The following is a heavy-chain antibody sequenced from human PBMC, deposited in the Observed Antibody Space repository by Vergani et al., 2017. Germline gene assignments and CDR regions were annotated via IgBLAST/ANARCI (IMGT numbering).Heavy chain of an antibody. CDR2: INAGNGNT. V-gene: IGHV1-3*01. CDR3: ARGGDGVQNYNDY. D-gene: IGHD1-1*01. J-gene: IGHJ4*02. Sequence: QVQLVQSGAEVKKPGASVKVSCKASGYTFTSYAMHWVRQAPGQRLEWMGWINAGNGNTKYSQKFQGRVTITADKSTSTAYMELSSLRSEDTAVYYCARGGDGVQNYNDYWGQGTLVTVSS. CDR1: GYTFTSYA.